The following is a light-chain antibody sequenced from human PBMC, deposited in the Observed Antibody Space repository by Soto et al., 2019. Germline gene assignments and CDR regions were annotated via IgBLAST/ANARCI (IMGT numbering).Light chain of an antibody. CDR3: QQYGSSIT. Sequence: EIVMTQSPATLSVSPGERATLSCRASQSVSIKLAWYQQKPGQAPRLLIYDTSTRATGIPARFSGSGSGTDFTLTISRLEPEDFAVYYCQQYGSSITFGQGTRLEI. CDR1: QSVSIK. CDR2: DTS. J-gene: IGKJ5*01. V-gene: IGKV3-15*01.